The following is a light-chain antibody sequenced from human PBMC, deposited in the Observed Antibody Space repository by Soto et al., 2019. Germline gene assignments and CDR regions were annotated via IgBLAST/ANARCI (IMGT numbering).Light chain of an antibody. Sequence: QSVLTQPPSASGTPGQRVTISCSGSSSNIGRNAVNWYQQVPGTAPKLLIYSHDQRPSGVPDRFSGSKSGTSAFLAISGLQSEDEANYYCIAWDDSLKGPVFGGGTKVTVL. CDR1: SSNIGRNA. V-gene: IGLV1-44*01. J-gene: IGLJ3*02. CDR3: IAWDDSLKGPV. CDR2: SHD.